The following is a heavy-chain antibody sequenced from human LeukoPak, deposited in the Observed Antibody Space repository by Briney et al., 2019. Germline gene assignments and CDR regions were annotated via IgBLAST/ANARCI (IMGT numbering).Heavy chain of an antibody. Sequence: ASVKVSCKASGYIFTSYGISWVRQAPGQGLEWMGWISAYNGNTNYAQKLQGRVTMTTDTSTNTAYMELRSLRSDDTAVYYCARDPIYYYDSSAYTPYYFDYWGQGTLVTVSS. CDR1: GYIFTSYG. CDR2: ISAYNGNT. J-gene: IGHJ4*02. D-gene: IGHD3-22*01. CDR3: ARDPIYYYDSSAYTPYYFDY. V-gene: IGHV1-18*01.